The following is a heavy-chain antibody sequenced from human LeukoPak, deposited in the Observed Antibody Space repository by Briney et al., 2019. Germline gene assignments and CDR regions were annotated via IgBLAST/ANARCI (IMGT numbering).Heavy chain of an antibody. CDR3: AKFSSWRFLDY. D-gene: IGHD3-3*01. V-gene: IGHV4-34*01. Sequence: SETLSLTCAVYGGSFSGYYWSWIRQPPGKGLEWIGEINHNGSTNYNPSLKSRVTISVDTSKNQFSLKLSSVTAADTAVYYCAKFSSWRFLDYWGQGTLVAVSS. CDR2: INHNGST. J-gene: IGHJ4*02. CDR1: GGSFSGYY.